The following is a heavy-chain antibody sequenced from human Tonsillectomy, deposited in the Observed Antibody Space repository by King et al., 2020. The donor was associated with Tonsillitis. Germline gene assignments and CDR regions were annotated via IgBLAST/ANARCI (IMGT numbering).Heavy chain of an antibody. CDR1: GFTFSSYA. D-gene: IGHD4-17*01. CDR3: AASLNADYGDYASHY. CDR2: ISYDATNK. V-gene: IGHV3-30*01. J-gene: IGHJ4*02. Sequence: VQLVESGGGVVQPGRSLRLSCAASGFTFSSYAIHWVRQAPGKGLEWVALISYDATNKYYADSVKGRFTISRANSKNTLYLQMNSLRTEDTAVYYCAASLNADYGDYASHYWGQGTLVTVSS.